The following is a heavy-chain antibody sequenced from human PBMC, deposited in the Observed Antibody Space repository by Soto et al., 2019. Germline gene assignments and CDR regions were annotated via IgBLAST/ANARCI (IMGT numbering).Heavy chain of an antibody. CDR3: PRRLVSPDVYLDF. Sequence: QVQLVQSGAEVKRPGASVKVSCKASGYTFTGYGISWVRQAPGQGLEWMGRINAYNDNTDYAQKFQGRVTLTTDTSTSTAYMELRVLRPDDPAVYNCPRRLVSPDVYLDFWGQGTLVTVSS. CDR1: GYTFTGYG. V-gene: IGHV1-18*01. J-gene: IGHJ4*02. D-gene: IGHD2-2*01. CDR2: INAYNDNT.